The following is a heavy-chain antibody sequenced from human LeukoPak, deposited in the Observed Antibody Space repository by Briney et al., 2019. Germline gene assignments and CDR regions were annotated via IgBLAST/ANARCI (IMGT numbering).Heavy chain of an antibody. Sequence: GGSLRLSCAASGFTFSSYSMSWVRQVPGQGLEWVSGITGSTRSTYYADSVKGRFTISRDNSRNTLYLQMNSLTADDTAIYYCAKDQLNRFCSGGSCSITHDSWGQGTLVTVSS. J-gene: IGHJ4*02. CDR3: AKDQLNRFCSGGSCSITHDS. CDR1: GFTFSSYS. CDR2: ITGSTRST. V-gene: IGHV3-23*01. D-gene: IGHD2-15*01.